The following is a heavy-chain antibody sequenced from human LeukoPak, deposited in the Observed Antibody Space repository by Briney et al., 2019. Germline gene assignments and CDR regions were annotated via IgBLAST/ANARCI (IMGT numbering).Heavy chain of an antibody. D-gene: IGHD7-27*01. J-gene: IGHJ4*02. Sequence: GGSLRLSCAASGFTFSSYSMNWVRQAPGKGLEWVSYISSSSNTIYYADSVKGRFTISRDNAKNSLYLQMNSLRAEDTAVYYCAKLGIELIHFDYWGQGTLVTVSS. CDR1: GFTFSSYS. CDR3: AKLGIELIHFDY. V-gene: IGHV3-48*01. CDR2: ISSSSNTI.